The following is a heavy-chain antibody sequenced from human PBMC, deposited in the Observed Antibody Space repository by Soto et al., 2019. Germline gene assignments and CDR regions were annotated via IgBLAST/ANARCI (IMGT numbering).Heavy chain of an antibody. CDR3: TRAPSDSSGYSMTFDY. V-gene: IGHV3-21*01. CDR2: ISADSTYI. CDR1: GFTFSSYS. D-gene: IGHD3-22*01. J-gene: IGHJ4*02. Sequence: GGSLRLSCAASGFTFSSYSIHWVRQAPGKGLEWVSSISADSTYIFYADSLQGRFTISRDNAKNSLYLQMNSLRVEDTAVYYCTRAPSDSSGYSMTFDYWGQGTLVTVSS.